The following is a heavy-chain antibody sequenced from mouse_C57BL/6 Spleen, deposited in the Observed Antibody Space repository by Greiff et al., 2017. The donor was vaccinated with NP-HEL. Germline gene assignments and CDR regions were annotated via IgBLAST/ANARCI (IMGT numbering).Heavy chain of an antibody. CDR2: IYPRSGNT. V-gene: IGHV1-81*01. CDR3: ASGTGYAMDY. D-gene: IGHD3-3*01. CDR1: GYTFTSYG. Sequence: QVQLQQSGAELARPGASVKLSCKASGYTFTSYGISWVKQRTGQGLEWIGEIYPRSGNTYYNEKFKGKATLTADQSSSTAYMELRSLTSEDSAVYFCASGTGYAMDYWGQGTSVTVSS. J-gene: IGHJ4*01.